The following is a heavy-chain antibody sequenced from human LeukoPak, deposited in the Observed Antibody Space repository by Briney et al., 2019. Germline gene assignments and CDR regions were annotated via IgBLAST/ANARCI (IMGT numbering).Heavy chain of an antibody. D-gene: IGHD6-13*01. CDR2: VNGDGSST. J-gene: IGHJ4*02. V-gene: IGHV3-74*01. Sequence: GGSLRLSCAASGFTFSTYWMHWVRQAPGKGLVWVSRVNGDGSSTNYADSVKGRFTISRDNAKNTLYLQMNSLRAEDTAVYYCARDGIAAADFDYWGQGILVTVSS. CDR1: GFTFSTYW. CDR3: ARDGIAAADFDY.